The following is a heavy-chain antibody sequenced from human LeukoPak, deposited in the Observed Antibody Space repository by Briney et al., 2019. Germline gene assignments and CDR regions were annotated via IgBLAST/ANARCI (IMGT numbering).Heavy chain of an antibody. J-gene: IGHJ4*02. CDR1: GGSFSGYY. D-gene: IGHD5-24*01. CDR2: INHSGST. Sequence: SETLSLTCAVYGGSFSGYYWSWIRQPPGKGLEWIGEINHSGSTYYNPSLKSRVTISVDTSKNQFSLKLSSVTAADTAVYYCARGGRDGYNWGQGTLVTVSS. CDR3: ARGGRDGYN. V-gene: IGHV4-34*01.